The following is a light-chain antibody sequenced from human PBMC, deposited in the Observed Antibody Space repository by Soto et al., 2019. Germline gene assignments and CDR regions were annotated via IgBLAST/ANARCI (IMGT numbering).Light chain of an antibody. CDR1: QGIRND. CDR2: AAS. J-gene: IGKJ1*01. Sequence: DMQLHQPPPSLSASLGDRVTITCRSSQGIRNDLGWYQQKPGKAPKSLIYAASSLQSGVPSRCSGSGSGKEFTLTISSPQAEDFTTYYCLLYNFFPWTFGQG. CDR3: LLYNFFPWT. V-gene: IGKV1-17*01.